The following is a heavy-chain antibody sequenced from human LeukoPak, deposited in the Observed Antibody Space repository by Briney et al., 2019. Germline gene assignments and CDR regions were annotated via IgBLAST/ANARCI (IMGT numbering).Heavy chain of an antibody. CDR1: GFTFSSYE. CDR3: TRVLGYCSGDTCYKTPDF. CDR2: IKTKTDGGTT. D-gene: IGHD2-15*01. J-gene: IGHJ4*02. V-gene: IGHV3-15*01. Sequence: GGSLRLSCAASGFTFSSYEMNWVRQAPGKGLEWVGRIKTKTDGGTTDYAAPVKGRFTISRDDSKNTLYLQMNSLKSEDTAVYYCTRVLGYCSGDTCYKTPDFWGQGTLVTVSS.